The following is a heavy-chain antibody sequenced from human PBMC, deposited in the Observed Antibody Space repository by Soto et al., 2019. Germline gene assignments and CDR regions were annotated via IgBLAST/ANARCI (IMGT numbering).Heavy chain of an antibody. D-gene: IGHD4-17*01. J-gene: IGHJ4*02. CDR3: SSHGDFVY. V-gene: IGHV3-30*03. Sequence: QVQLVESGGGVVQAGRSLRLSCGASGFNLNNYGMHWIRQAPGKGLEWVAILTPDANTKYYADSVEGRFTISRDNSQNTLYLEINSLRADDTAMYYCSSHGDFVYWGQGTLVTVSS. CDR2: LTPDANTK. CDR1: GFNLNNYG.